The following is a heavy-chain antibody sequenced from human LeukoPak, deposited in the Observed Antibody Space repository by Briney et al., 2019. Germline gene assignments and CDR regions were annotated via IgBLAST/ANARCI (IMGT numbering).Heavy chain of an antibody. CDR1: GGSISSSIYY. D-gene: IGHD4-23*01. J-gene: IGHJ4*02. CDR2: INHSGST. Sequence: SETLSLTCTVSGGSISSSIYYWSWIRQPPGKGLEWIGEINHSGSTNYNPSLKSRVTISVDTSKNQFSLKLSSVTAADTAVYYCARHLRGKGFDYWGQGTLVTVSS. V-gene: IGHV4-39*01. CDR3: ARHLRGKGFDY.